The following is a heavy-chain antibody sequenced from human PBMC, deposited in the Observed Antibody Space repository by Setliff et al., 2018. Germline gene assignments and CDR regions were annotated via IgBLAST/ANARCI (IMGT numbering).Heavy chain of an antibody. J-gene: IGHJ3*02. V-gene: IGHV1-18*01. D-gene: IGHD2-15*01. CDR3: ARGRRNIVVAVVNAAFDI. Sequence: GASVQVSCKASSYTFSSYGISWVRQAPGQGLEWMGWISAYNGDTNYAQNLQGRVTMTTDTSTSTAYMELRSLRSDDTAVYYCARGRRNIVVAVVNAAFDIWGQGTMVTVSS. CDR2: ISAYNGDT. CDR1: SYTFSSYG.